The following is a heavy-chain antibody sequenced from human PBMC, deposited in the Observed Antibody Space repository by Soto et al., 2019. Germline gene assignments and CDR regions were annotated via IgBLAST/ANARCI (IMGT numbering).Heavy chain of an antibody. Sequence: GGSLRLSCAASGLTFSDYEMNWVRQAPGKGLEWVSYISSSGNNMYYADSVKGRFSVSRDNAKNSLYLQMHSLRAEDTAVYFCAYSTASLTEDFRLVSYCFDAWGQGTLVTVSS. CDR3: AYSTASLTEDFRLVSYCFDA. CDR2: ISSSGNNM. V-gene: IGHV3-48*03. D-gene: IGHD2-15*01. J-gene: IGHJ5*02. CDR1: GLTFSDYE.